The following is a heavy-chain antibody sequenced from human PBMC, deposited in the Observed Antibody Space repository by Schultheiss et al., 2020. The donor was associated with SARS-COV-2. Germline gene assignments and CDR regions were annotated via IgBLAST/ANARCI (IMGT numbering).Heavy chain of an antibody. CDR2: ISYDGSNK. CDR1: GFTFSSYG. D-gene: IGHD1-26*01. CDR3: TTDLVGATIKYGMDV. Sequence: GGSLRLSCAASGFTFSSYGMHWVRQAPGKGLEWVAVISYDGSNKYYADSVKGRFTISRDNSKNTLYLQMNSLKTEDTAVYYCTTDLVGATIKYGMDVWGQGTTVTVSS. J-gene: IGHJ6*02. V-gene: IGHV3-30*03.